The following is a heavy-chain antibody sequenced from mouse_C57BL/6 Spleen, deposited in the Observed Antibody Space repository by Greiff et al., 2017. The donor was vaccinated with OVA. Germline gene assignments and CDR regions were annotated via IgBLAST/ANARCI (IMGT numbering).Heavy chain of an antibody. CDR3: ARAVVANPFDD. CDR1: GYAFSSSW. Sequence: QVQLQQSGPELVKPGASVKISCKASGYAFSSSWMNWVKQRPGKGLEWIGRIYPGDGDTNYNGKFKGKATLTADKSSSTAYMQLSSLTSEDSAVYFCARAVVANPFDDWGQGTTLTVSS. J-gene: IGHJ2*01. CDR2: IYPGDGDT. V-gene: IGHV1-82*01. D-gene: IGHD1-1*01.